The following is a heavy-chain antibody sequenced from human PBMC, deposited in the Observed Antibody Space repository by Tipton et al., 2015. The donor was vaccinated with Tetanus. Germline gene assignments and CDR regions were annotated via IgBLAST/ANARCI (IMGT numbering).Heavy chain of an antibody. V-gene: IGHV1-2*06. J-gene: IGHJ5*02. CDR2: INPNSGGT. CDR1: GYTFTGYY. D-gene: IGHD2-2*01. Sequence: QSGPEVKKPGASVKVSCKASGYTFTGYYMHWVRQAPGQGLEWMGRINPNSGGTNYAQKFQGRVTMTRDTSISAAYMELSRLRSDDTAVYYCASFIREGSTGFDPWGQGTLVTVSS. CDR3: ASFIREGSTGFDP.